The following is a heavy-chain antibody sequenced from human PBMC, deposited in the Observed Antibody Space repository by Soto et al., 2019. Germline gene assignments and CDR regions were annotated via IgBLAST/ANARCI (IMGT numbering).Heavy chain of an antibody. Sequence: QVQLEQSGPGLVKPSQTLSLTCKISGGSISSLNDYWSWIRQSPGAGLEWIGYIFDSGTAHYNPSLKGRVMISGDTSQHQFSLTIQSVTVADTAVYYCAREVSWNCAFDHWGQGILVTVSS. D-gene: IGHD2-21*01. V-gene: IGHV4-31*02. CDR3: AREVSWNCAFDH. CDR2: IFDSGTA. CDR1: GGSISSLNDY. J-gene: IGHJ5*02.